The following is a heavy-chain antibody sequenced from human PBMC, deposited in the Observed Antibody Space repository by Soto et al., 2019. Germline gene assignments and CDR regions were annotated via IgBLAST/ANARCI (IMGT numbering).Heavy chain of an antibody. J-gene: IGHJ4*02. Sequence: EVQLVESGGGLVKPGGSLRLSCAASGFTFSSYSMNWVRQAPGKGLEWVSSISSSSSYIYYADSVKGRFTISRDNAKNSLYLQMNSLRAEDTAVYYCARDGGSSWYEGVGNYFDYWGQGTLVTVSS. CDR2: ISSSSSYI. V-gene: IGHV3-21*01. CDR3: ARDGGSSWYEGVGNYFDY. D-gene: IGHD6-13*01. CDR1: GFTFSSYS.